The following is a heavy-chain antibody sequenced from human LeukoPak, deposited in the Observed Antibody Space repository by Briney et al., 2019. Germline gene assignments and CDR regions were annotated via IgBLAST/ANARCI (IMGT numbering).Heavy chain of an antibody. J-gene: IGHJ1*01. Sequence: PGGSLRLSCAASGFTFSILDMSWVRQAPGKGLEWVSAISGNGGRTYYADSVKGRFTISRDNSKNTLYLQMNSLRAEDTAVYYCARWKYDSSPFLQHWGQGTLVTVSS. CDR3: ARWKYDSSPFLQH. V-gene: IGHV3-23*01. CDR2: ISGNGGRT. D-gene: IGHD3-22*01. CDR1: GFTFSILD.